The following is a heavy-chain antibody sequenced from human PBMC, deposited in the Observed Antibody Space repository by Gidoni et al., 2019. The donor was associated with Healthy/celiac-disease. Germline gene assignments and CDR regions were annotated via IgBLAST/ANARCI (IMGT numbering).Heavy chain of an antibody. CDR3: ARKGDLSSSGYYEWAFDY. D-gene: IGHD3-22*01. J-gene: IGHJ4*02. CDR1: GFTFSSYW. CDR2: IKQDGSEK. V-gene: IGHV3-7*01. Sequence: EVQLVASGGGLVQPGGSLRLSCAASGFTFSSYWMSWVRQASGKGLEWVANIKQDGSEKYYVDSVKGRFTISRDNAKNSLYLQMNSLRAEDTAVYYCARKGDLSSSGYYEWAFDYWGQGTLVTVSS.